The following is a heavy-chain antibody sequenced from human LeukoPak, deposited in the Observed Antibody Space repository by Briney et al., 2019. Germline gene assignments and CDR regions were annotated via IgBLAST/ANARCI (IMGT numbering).Heavy chain of an antibody. CDR3: ARETAYYGSGGGIDY. CDR2: ISSSSSTI. CDR1: GFTFSSYS. V-gene: IGHV3-48*01. J-gene: IGHJ4*02. D-gene: IGHD3-10*01. Sequence: GGSLRLSCAASGFTFSSYSMNWVRQAPGKGLEWVSYISSSSSTIYYADSVKGRFTISRDNAKNSLYLQMNSLRAEDTAVYYCARETAYYGSGGGIDYGGQGTLVTVSS.